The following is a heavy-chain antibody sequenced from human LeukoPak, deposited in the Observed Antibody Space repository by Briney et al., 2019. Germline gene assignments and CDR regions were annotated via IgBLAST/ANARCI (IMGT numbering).Heavy chain of an antibody. CDR1: GGSISSYY. D-gene: IGHD3-16*01. J-gene: IGHJ3*02. V-gene: IGHV4-59*01. Sequence: PLETLSLTCTVSGGSISSYYWSWIRQPPGKGLEWIGYIYYSGSTNYNPSLKSRVTISVDTSKNQFSLKLSSVTAADTAVYYCAREGGVRAFDIWGQGTMVTVSS. CDR3: AREGGVRAFDI. CDR2: IYYSGST.